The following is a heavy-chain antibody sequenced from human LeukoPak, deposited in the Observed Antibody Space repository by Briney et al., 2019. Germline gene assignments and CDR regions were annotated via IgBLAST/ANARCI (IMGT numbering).Heavy chain of an antibody. CDR2: IYHSGST. Sequence: PSETLSLTCAVYGGSFSGYYWSWIRQPPGKGLEWIGSIYHSGSTYYNPSLKSRVTISVDTSKNQFSLKLSSVTAADTAVYYCARVLRYFDWLSRFDPWGQGTLVTVSS. CDR3: ARVLRYFDWLSRFDP. CDR1: GGSFSGYY. D-gene: IGHD3-9*01. J-gene: IGHJ5*02. V-gene: IGHV4-34*01.